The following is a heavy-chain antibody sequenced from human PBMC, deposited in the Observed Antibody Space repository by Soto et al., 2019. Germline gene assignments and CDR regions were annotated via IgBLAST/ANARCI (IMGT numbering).Heavy chain of an antibody. CDR3: ARENILTAAAGKRDFDC. V-gene: IGHV4-4*07. CDR2: IYSSGST. Sequence: SETLSLTCTVSGGTITSYYWSWIRQPAGKGLEWIGRIYSSGSTNYNPSLNSQVIMSVDTSQNQFSLNLSSVTAADTAKYYCARENILTAAAGKRDFDCWGQGTLVTVSS. J-gene: IGHJ4*02. CDR1: GGTITSYY. D-gene: IGHD6-13*01.